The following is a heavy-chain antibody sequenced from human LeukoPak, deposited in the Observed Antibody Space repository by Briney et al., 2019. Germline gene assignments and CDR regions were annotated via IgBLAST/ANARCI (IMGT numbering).Heavy chain of an antibody. J-gene: IGHJ3*02. CDR1: GYTFTGYY. CDR3: ARGGWLDLLLGAFDI. CDR2: INPNSGGT. D-gene: IGHD6-19*01. V-gene: IGHV1-2*04. Sequence: ASVKVSCKASGYTFTGYYMHWVRQAPGQGLEWMGWINPNSGGTNYAQKFQGWVTMTRDTSISTAYMELSGPRSDDTAVYYCARGGWLDLLLGAFDIWGQGTMVIVSS.